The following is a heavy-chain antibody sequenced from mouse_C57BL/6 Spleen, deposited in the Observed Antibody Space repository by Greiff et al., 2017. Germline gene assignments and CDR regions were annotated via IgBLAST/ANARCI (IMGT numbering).Heavy chain of an antibody. V-gene: IGHV1-5*01. CDR3: TTLTTGYFDV. Sequence: EVQLQQSGTVLARPGASVKMSCKTSGYTFTSYWMHWVKQRPGQGLEWIGAIYPGNSDTSYNQKFKGKAKPTAVTSASTAYMELSSLTNEDSAVYYCTTLTTGYFDVWGTGTTVTVSS. D-gene: IGHD1-1*01. CDR1: GYTFTSYW. J-gene: IGHJ1*03. CDR2: IYPGNSDT.